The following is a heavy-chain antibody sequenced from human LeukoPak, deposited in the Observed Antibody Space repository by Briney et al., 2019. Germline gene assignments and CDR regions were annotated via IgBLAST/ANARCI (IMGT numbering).Heavy chain of an antibody. CDR2: IYYSGST. CDR3: ARGVYSSGWYYDWFDP. D-gene: IGHD6-19*01. J-gene: IGHJ5*02. Sequence: SETLSLTCTVSGGSISSTTYYWGWIRQPPGKGLEWIGSIYYSGSTHYNPSLKSRVAISVDTSKNQFSLNLSSVTAADTAVYYCARGVYSSGWYYDWFDPWGQGTLVTVSS. V-gene: IGHV4-39*01. CDR1: GGSISSTTYY.